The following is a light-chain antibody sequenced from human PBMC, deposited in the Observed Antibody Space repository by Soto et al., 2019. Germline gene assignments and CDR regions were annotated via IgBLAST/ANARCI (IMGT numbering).Light chain of an antibody. CDR2: EVS. Sequence: QSALTQPASVSGSPGQSITISCSGTSSEVGGYNYVSWYQQHPGKAPQVLIYEVSNRPSGVSNRFSGSKSGNTASLTISGLQADDEADYYCSSYTSFYTGVFGGGTKVTVL. V-gene: IGLV2-14*01. CDR3: SSYTSFYTGV. J-gene: IGLJ2*01. CDR1: SSEVGGYNY.